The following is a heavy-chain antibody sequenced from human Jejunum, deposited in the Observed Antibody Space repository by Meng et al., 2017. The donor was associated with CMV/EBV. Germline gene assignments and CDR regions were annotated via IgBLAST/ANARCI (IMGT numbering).Heavy chain of an antibody. D-gene: IGHD1-26*01. CDR1: NRYG. CDR2: ISGHNGNT. V-gene: IGHV1-18*01. Sequence: NRYGVSWVRQAPGQGLEWMGWISGHNGNTNSAQKFQGRLTMTIDTSTRTAYMDLRSLRSDDTAVYYCARGLLRGTTTYYPREFAYWGQGTLVTVSS. CDR3: ARGLLRGTTTYYPREFAY. J-gene: IGHJ4*02.